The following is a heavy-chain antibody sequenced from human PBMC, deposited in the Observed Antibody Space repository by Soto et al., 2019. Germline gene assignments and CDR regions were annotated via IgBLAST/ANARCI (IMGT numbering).Heavy chain of an antibody. Sequence: QVQLVQSGAEVKKPGSSVKVSCKASGGNFSSYAISWVRQAPGQGLEWMGGIIPIFGTANYAQKFQGRVTITADESTSTAYMELSSLRSEDTAVYYCARTGSRMIVMGLFDYWGQGTLVTVSS. CDR3: ARTGSRMIVMGLFDY. CDR1: GGNFSSYA. CDR2: IIPIFGTA. D-gene: IGHD3-22*01. J-gene: IGHJ4*02. V-gene: IGHV1-69*01.